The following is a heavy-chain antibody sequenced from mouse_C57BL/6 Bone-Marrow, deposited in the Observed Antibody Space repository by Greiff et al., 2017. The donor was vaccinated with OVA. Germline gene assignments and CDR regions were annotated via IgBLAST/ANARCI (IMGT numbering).Heavy chain of an antibody. CDR2: IYPRSGNT. V-gene: IGHV1-81*01. CDR1: GYTFTSYG. D-gene: IGHD1-1*01. Sequence: VKLQESGAELARPGASVKLSCKASGYTFTSYGISWVKQRTGQGLEWIGEIYPRSGNTYYNEKFKGKATLTADKSSSTAYMELRSLTSEDSAVYFCARYYGSSYVEAMDYWGQGTSVTVSS. J-gene: IGHJ4*01. CDR3: ARYYGSSYVEAMDY.